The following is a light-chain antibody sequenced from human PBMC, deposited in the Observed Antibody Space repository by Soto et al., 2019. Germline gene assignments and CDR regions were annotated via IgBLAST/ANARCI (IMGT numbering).Light chain of an antibody. V-gene: IGKV3-20*01. Sequence: EIVLTQSPGTLSMSPGESATLSCRASQSVRSNCLAWYQQKSGQAPRLLIYGASNRASGIPGRFSGSGSGTDFTLTISRLKPEDFAVYYCQQYGSSPQTFGQGTRLDIE. CDR3: QQYGSSPQT. J-gene: IGKJ5*01. CDR1: QSVRSNC. CDR2: GAS.